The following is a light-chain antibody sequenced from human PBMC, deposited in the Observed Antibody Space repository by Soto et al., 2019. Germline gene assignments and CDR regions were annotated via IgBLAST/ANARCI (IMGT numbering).Light chain of an antibody. CDR2: IVS. CDR3: QQYGSSPYT. V-gene: IGKV3-20*01. CDR1: QSVSSYY. Sequence: EIVLTQSPGTLSLSPGDRATLSCRASQSVSSYYLAWYQQKPGQAPRLLIYIVSSRATGIPDRFSGSGSGTDFTLIISRLEPEDFAVYFCQQYGSSPYTFGQGTKLEIK. J-gene: IGKJ2*01.